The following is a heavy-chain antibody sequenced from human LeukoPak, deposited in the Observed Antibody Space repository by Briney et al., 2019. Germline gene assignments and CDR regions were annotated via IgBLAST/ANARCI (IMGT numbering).Heavy chain of an antibody. CDR1: GGTISSYY. CDR2: VYYSGST. V-gene: IGHV4-59*01. CDR3: ARVGGYYDSSGLSNDAFDI. Sequence: SETLSLTCTVSGGTISSYYWSWIRQPPGKRLEWIGYVYYSGSTNYNPSLKSRVTISVDTSNNQFSLKLSSVTAADTAVYYCARVGGYYDSSGLSNDAFDIWGQGTMVTVSS. J-gene: IGHJ3*02. D-gene: IGHD3-22*01.